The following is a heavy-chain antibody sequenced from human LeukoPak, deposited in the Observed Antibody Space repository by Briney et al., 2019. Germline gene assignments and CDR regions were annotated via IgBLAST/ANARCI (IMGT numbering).Heavy chain of an antibody. D-gene: IGHD3-10*01. CDR3: ARGHYYGSGTYDYYFDY. V-gene: IGHV3-21*01. Sequence: GGSLRPSCAASGFTFSSYSMNWVRQAPRKGLEWVSSITATSSYIYYADSVKGRFTISRDNAKNSLYLQMNSLRAEDTALYYCARGHYYGSGTYDYYFDYWGQGTLVTVSS. CDR2: ITATSSYI. CDR1: GFTFSSYS. J-gene: IGHJ4*02.